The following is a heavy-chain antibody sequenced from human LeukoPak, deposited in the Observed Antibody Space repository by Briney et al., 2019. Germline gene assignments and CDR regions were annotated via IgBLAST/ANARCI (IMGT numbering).Heavy chain of an antibody. J-gene: IGHJ4*02. D-gene: IGHD4-17*01. V-gene: IGHV4-39*07. CDR3: AREAGVTTGGYYFDY. CDR2: IYYSGST. Sequence: SETLSLTCTVSGGSISSSSYYWGWIRQPPGKGLEWIGSIYYSGSTYYNPSLKSRVTISVDTSKNQFSLKLSSVTAADTAVYYCAREAGVTTGGYYFDYWGQGTLVTVSS. CDR1: GGSISSSSYY.